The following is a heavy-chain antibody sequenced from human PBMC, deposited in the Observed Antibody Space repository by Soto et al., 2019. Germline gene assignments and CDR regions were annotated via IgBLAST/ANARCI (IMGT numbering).Heavy chain of an antibody. J-gene: IGHJ4*01. D-gene: IGHD1-26*01. CDR3: ARGEQYSGRIFDY. V-gene: IGHV6-1*01. Sequence: QVQLQQSGPGLVKPSQTLSLTCAITGDSVSSNSAGWSWVRQSPSRGLEWLGRTYYRSKWYYEYAVSVRGRITINPDTSKNKYSLQLNYVTPEDTAVYCCARGEQYSGRIFDYWGQGTLVTVSS. CDR2: TYYRSKWYY. CDR1: GDSVSSNSAG.